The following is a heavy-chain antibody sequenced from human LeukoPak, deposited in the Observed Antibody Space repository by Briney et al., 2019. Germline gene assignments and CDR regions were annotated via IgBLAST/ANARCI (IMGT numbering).Heavy chain of an antibody. D-gene: IGHD3-22*01. CDR1: GGSICSYY. V-gene: IGHV4-4*07. Sequence: SETLSLTCTVSGGSICSYYWSWIRQPAGKGLEWIGRIYTSGSTNYNPSLKSRVTMSVDTSKNQFSLKLSSVTAADTAVYYCAREKDSSGYYSLNYYYYGMDVWGQGTTVTVSS. J-gene: IGHJ6*02. CDR2: IYTSGST. CDR3: AREKDSSGYYSLNYYYYGMDV.